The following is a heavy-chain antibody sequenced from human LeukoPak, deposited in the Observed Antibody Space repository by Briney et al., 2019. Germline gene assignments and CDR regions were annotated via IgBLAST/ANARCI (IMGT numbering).Heavy chain of an antibody. V-gene: IGHV1-46*01. CDR3: ARDSKYSSSWYGFYYYYGMDV. D-gene: IGHD6-13*01. CDR1: GGTFSSYA. J-gene: IGHJ6*02. Sequence: ASVKVSCKASGGTFSSYAISWVRQAPGQGLERMGIINPSGGSTSYAQKFQGRVTMTRDTSTSTVYMELSSLRSEDTAVYYCARDSKYSSSWYGFYYYYGMDVWGQGTTVTVSS. CDR2: INPSGGST.